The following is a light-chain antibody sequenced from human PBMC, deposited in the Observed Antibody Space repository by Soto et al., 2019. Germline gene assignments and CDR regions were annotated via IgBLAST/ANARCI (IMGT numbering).Light chain of an antibody. CDR2: AAS. V-gene: IGKV1-27*01. CDR3: QKYNSAPLT. Sequence: DIQMTQSPSSLSASVGARVTITCRASQGISNYLDWYQQKPGKVPKLLICAASTLQSGVTSRSSGSGSGTDFTLTISSLQPDDGPTYYCQKYNSAPLTFGGGTMVESK. J-gene: IGKJ4*01. CDR1: QGISNY.